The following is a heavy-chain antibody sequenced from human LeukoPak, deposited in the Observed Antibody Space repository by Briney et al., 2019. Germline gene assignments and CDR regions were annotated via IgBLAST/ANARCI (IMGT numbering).Heavy chain of an antibody. V-gene: IGHV3-23*01. CDR1: GFTFSSYA. Sequence: PGGSLRLSCAASGFTFSSYAMSWVRQAPGKGLEWVSAISGSGGSTYYADSVKGRFTISRDNSKNTLYLQMNSLRAEDTAVYYCANRLKSYCGGDCYSAVAFDIWGQGTMVTVSS. J-gene: IGHJ3*02. CDR3: ANRLKSYCGGDCYSAVAFDI. D-gene: IGHD2-21*01. CDR2: ISGSGGST.